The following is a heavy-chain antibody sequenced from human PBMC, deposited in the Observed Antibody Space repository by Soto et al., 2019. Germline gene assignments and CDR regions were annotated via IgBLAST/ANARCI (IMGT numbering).Heavy chain of an antibody. CDR1: GGTFKRDA. Sequence: QVQLVQSGAEVKQPGSSVKVSCKASGGTFKRDAFSWVRQAPGQGLEWMGGIIPIFGTTNYAQTLQGRVTITAYESTSTVYMELTSLRSDDTALYYCSGEFSRDAIFVVVTYYLDSCCQGTLVTVSS. J-gene: IGHJ4*02. V-gene: IGHV1-69*12. CDR3: SGEFSRDAIFVVVTYYLDS. D-gene: IGHD3-3*01. CDR2: IIPIFGTT.